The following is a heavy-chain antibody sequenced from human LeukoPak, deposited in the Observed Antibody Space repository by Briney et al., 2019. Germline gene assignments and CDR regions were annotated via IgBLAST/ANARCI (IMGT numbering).Heavy chain of an antibody. D-gene: IGHD3-10*01. CDR3: ARDDRLWFGELNWFDP. CDR1: GYTLTELS. CDR2: FDPEDGET. J-gene: IGHJ5*02. V-gene: IGHV1-24*01. Sequence: ASVKVSCKVSGYTLTELSMHWVRQAPGKGLEWMGGFDPEDGETIYAQKLQGRVTMTTDTSTSTAYMELRSLRSDDTAVYYCARDDRLWFGELNWFDPWGQGTLVTVSS.